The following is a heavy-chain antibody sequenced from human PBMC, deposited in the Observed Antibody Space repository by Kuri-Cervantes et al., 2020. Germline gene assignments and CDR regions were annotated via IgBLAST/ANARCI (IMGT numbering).Heavy chain of an antibody. Sequence: SETLSLTCTVSGGSISSSSYYWGWIRQPPGKGLEWIGSIYYSGSTYYNPPLKSRVTISVDTSKNQFSLKLSSVTAADTAVYYCARSPFPNRRKWELPCRWFDPWGQGTLVTVSS. D-gene: IGHD1-26*01. J-gene: IGHJ5*02. CDR2: IYYSGST. CDR1: GGSISSSSYY. CDR3: ARSPFPNRRKWELPCRWFDP. V-gene: IGHV4-39*01.